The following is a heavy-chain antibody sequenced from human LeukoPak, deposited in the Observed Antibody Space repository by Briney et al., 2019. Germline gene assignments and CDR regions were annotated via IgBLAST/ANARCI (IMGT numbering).Heavy chain of an antibody. CDR3: ARGGDTVTTRYYYYGMDV. V-gene: IGHV3-30-3*01. D-gene: IGHD4-17*01. J-gene: IGHJ6*02. CDR2: ISYDGSNK. Sequence: GGSLRLSCAASGFTFSSYAMHWVRQAPGKGLEWVAVISYDGSNKYYADSVKGRFTISRDNSKNTLYLQMNSLRAEDTAVYYCARGGDTVTTRYYYYGMDVWGQGTTVTVSS. CDR1: GFTFSSYA.